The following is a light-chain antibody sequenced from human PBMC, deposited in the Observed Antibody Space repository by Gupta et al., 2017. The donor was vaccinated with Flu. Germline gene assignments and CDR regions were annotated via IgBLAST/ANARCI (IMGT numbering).Light chain of an antibody. Sequence: DIQMTQSPSSLSASIGDRVIITCRASQDINNYLAWFQQIPGKAPQPLIYAGSSLQTGVPSNFNGSGSGTDFTLKISGVEAEDVGTYYCKQYLPDPLTFGPGTKVEIK. V-gene: IGKV1-16*02. CDR2: AGS. CDR3: KQYLPDPLT. J-gene: IGKJ1*01. CDR1: QDINNY.